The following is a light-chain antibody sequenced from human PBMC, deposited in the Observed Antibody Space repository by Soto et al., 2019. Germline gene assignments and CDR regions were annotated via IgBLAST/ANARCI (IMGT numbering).Light chain of an antibody. CDR1: QSVTSSY. CDR3: QQYGSSPA. V-gene: IGKV3-20*01. Sequence: EIVXXXXXXTLSLSPGERATLSCRASQSVTSSYLAWYQQKPGQAPRLLIYGASSRATGIPDRFSGSGSGTDFPLTISRLEPEDFAVYYCQQYGSSPAFGGGTKVEIK. CDR2: GAS. J-gene: IGKJ4*01.